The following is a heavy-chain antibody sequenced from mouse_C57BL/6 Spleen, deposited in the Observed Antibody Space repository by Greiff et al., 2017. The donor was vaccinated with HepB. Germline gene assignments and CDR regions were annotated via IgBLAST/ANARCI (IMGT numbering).Heavy chain of an antibody. D-gene: IGHD2-10*02. V-gene: IGHV5-4*03. CDR2: ISDGGSYT. J-gene: IGHJ4*01. Sequence: EVKLQESGGGLVKPGGSLKLSCAASGFTFSSYAMSWVRQPPEKRLEWVATISDGGSYTYYPDNVKGRFTISRDKAKNNLYLQMSHLKSEDTAMYYCARAQYGNYVGYAMDYWGQGTSVTVSS. CDR1: GFTFSSYA. CDR3: ARAQYGNYVGYAMDY.